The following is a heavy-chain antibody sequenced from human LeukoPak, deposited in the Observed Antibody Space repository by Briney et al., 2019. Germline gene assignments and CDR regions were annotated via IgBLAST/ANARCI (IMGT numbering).Heavy chain of an antibody. V-gene: IGHV4-39*01. J-gene: IGHJ4*02. CDR3: ARQVCSSISCHVDY. CDR1: RGSISSSSYY. Sequence: SETLSLTCTVSRGSISSSSYYWAWIRQPPGKGLEWIGMIYHSGTSYYNASLKSRVSISVDTSKNQFSLKLSSVTAADTAVYYCARQVCSSISCHVDYWGQRTLVTVSS. D-gene: IGHD2-2*01. CDR2: IYHSGTS.